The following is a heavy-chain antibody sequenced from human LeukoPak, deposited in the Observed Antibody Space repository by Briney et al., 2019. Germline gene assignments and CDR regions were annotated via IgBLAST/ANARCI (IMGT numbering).Heavy chain of an antibody. CDR3: ARGTPQLVRNRNWFDP. Sequence: GSSVKVSCKASGGTFSSYAISWVRQAPGQGLEWMGGIIPIFGTANYAQKFQGRVTTARNTSISTAYMELSSLRSEDTAVYYCARGTPQLVRNRNWFDPWGQGTLVTVSS. V-gene: IGHV1-69*05. CDR1: GGTFSSYA. D-gene: IGHD6-13*01. CDR2: IIPIFGTA. J-gene: IGHJ5*02.